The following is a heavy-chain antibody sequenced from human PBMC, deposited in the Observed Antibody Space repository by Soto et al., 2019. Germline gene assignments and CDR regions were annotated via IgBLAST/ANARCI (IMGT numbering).Heavy chain of an antibody. V-gene: IGHV1-69*01. CDR2: IIPMFGTA. Sequence: QVQLVQSGAEVKKPGSSVKISCKASGGTFSSYDISWVRQAPGQGVEWMGGIIPMFGTANYAQKFQGRVTITADESTSTAYMELSSLRSEDTAVYYCAETRSSRYYYYGMDVWGQGTTVTVSS. CDR3: AETRSSRYYYYGMDV. CDR1: GGTFSSYD. D-gene: IGHD6-6*01. J-gene: IGHJ6*02.